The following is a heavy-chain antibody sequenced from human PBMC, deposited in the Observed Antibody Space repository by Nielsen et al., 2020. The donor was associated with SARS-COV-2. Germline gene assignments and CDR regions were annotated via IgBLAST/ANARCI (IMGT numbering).Heavy chain of an antibody. D-gene: IGHD6-13*01. CDR2: ISWNSGSI. V-gene: IGHV3-9*01. CDR3: AKDRGAAAFNWFDP. J-gene: IGHJ5*02. Sequence: SCAASGFTFDDYAMHWVRQAPGKGLEWVSGISWNSGSIGYADSVKGRFTISRDNAKNSLYLQMNSLRAEDTALYYCAKDRGAAAFNWFDPWGQGTLVTVSS. CDR1: GFTFDDYA.